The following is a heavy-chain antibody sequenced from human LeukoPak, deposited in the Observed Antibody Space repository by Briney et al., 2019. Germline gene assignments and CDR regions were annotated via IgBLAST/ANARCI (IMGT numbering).Heavy chain of an antibody. D-gene: IGHD1-14*01. V-gene: IGHV3-9*03. CDR3: AKATTTTSYMDV. Sequence: GGSLRLSCAASGFTFDDYAMDWVRQAPGKGLEWVSGISWNSGSIGYADSVKGRFTISRDNAKNSLYLQMNSLRAEDMALYYCAKATTTTSYMDVWGKGTTVTVSS. CDR1: GFTFDDYA. J-gene: IGHJ6*03. CDR2: ISWNSGSI.